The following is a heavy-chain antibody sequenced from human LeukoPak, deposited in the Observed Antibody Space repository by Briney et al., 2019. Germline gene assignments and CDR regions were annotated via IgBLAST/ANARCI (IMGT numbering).Heavy chain of an antibody. D-gene: IGHD2-2*01. CDR3: ATGIYMQGDAFDI. J-gene: IGHJ3*02. V-gene: IGHV1-24*01. Sequence: ASVKVSCKVSGYTLTELSMHWVRQAPGKGLEWMGGFDPEDGETIYAQKFQGRATMTEDTSTDTAYMELSSLRSEDTAVYYCATGIYMQGDAFDIWGQGTMVTVSS. CDR2: FDPEDGET. CDR1: GYTLTELS.